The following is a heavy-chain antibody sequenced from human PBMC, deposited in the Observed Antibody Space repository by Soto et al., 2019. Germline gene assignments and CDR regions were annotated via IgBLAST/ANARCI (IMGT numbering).Heavy chain of an antibody. CDR2: IHSDGGST. CDR3: ARGDRGGVDV. Sequence: EVQLVESGGGLVQPGESLRLSCAASGFTFSYYWMHWVRQAPGKGLVWVSRIHSDGGSTNYADSVKGRFTISRDNARNTLHLQTISLRAEDTAVYYCARGDRGGVDVWGQGTVVGVCS. V-gene: IGHV3-74*01. CDR1: GFTFSYYW. D-gene: IGHD3-16*01. J-gene: IGHJ3*01.